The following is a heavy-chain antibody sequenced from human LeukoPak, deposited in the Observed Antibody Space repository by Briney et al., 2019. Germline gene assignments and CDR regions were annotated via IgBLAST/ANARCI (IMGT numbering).Heavy chain of an antibody. CDR3: ARMRDVVVPAALDC. D-gene: IGHD2-2*01. Sequence: SETLSLTCTVSGGSISSGEYYWSWIRQPPGKGLEWIGYIYYSGSTYYNPSLKSRVTISVDTSKNQFSLKLSSVTAADTAVYYCARMRDVVVPAALDCWGQGTLVTVSS. J-gene: IGHJ4*02. CDR1: GGSISSGEYY. V-gene: IGHV4-30-4*08. CDR2: IYYSGST.